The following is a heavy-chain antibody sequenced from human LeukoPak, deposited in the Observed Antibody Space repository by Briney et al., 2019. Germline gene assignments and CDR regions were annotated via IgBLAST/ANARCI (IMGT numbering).Heavy chain of an antibody. V-gene: IGHV3-30*18. D-gene: IGHD2-15*01. CDR2: MSYDGTNK. CDR1: GFTFSSHG. Sequence: GRSLRLSCAASGFTFSSHGMHWVRQAPGKGLEWVALMSYDGTNKVYADSVKGRFTISRDNSKNTLYLEMNNLRAEDTAVYYCAKRGYCSGGRCYSFHFDYWGQRTLVTVSS. J-gene: IGHJ4*02. CDR3: AKRGYCSGGRCYSFHFDY.